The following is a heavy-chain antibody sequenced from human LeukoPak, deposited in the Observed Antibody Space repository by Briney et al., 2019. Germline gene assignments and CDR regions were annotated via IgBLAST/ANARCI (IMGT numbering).Heavy chain of an antibody. CDR3: ARATNYGSGLTRNFDY. V-gene: IGHV3-48*02. CDR2: ISSSSSTI. J-gene: IGHJ4*02. Sequence: GGSLRLSCAASGFTLTNAWMSWVRQAPGKGLEWVSYISSSSSTIYYADSVKGRFTISRDNAKNSLYLQMNSLRDEDTAVYYCARATNYGSGLTRNFDYWGQGTLVTVSS. D-gene: IGHD3-10*01. CDR1: GFTLTNAW.